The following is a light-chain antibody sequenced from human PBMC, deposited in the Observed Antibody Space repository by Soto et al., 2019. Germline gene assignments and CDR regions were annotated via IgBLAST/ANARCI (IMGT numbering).Light chain of an antibody. V-gene: IGLV2-14*01. CDR3: SSYTSSSTLYV. CDR1: KSDVGGYNY. Sequence: QSALTEPASVSWSPGQSITIPCTGAKSDVGGYNYVSWDQQHPGKAPKRMIYEVSNRPSGVSNRFPGSKSGNTASLTISGLQAEDEADYYCSSYTSSSTLYVFRTGTKVTV. J-gene: IGLJ1*01. CDR2: EVS.